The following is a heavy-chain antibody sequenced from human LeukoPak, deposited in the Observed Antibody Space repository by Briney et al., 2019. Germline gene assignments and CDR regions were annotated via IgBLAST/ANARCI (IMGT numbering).Heavy chain of an antibody. CDR1: GGSISSYY. D-gene: IGHD3-9*01. Sequence: PSETLSLTCTVSGGSISSYYWSWIRQPAGKGLEWIGRIYTSGSTNYNPSLQSRVTMSVDTSKNQFSLKLSSVTAADTAVYYCAREYFDWLLYPDAFDIWGQGTLVTVSS. CDR3: AREYFDWLLYPDAFDI. J-gene: IGHJ4*02. CDR2: IYTSGST. V-gene: IGHV4-4*07.